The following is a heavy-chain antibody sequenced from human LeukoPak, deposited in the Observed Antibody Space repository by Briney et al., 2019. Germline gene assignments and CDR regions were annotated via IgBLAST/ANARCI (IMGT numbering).Heavy chain of an antibody. CDR3: VKGDYYVMDV. V-gene: IGHV3-64D*09. J-gene: IGHJ6*02. CDR2: ISSNGGST. Sequence: PGGALRLSCSAAGFTFKSYPMHWVRQAPGEGLEFVSAISSNGGSTYYADLVKASLTTSSDNSKTTLYLQMSSLRAEDTALYYCVKGDYYVMDVWGQGTTVTVSS. CDR1: GFTFKSYP.